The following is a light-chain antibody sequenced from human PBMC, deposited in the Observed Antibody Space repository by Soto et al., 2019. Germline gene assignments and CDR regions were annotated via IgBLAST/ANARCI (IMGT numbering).Light chain of an antibody. J-gene: IGLJ3*02. CDR3: QAYDYSLTASV. V-gene: IGLV1-40*01. Sequence: QSVLTQPPSVSGAPGQRVTIPCTGNSSNLGAGYDVHWYKQLPGTAPKLVIYGNRNRPSGVPERFSGSKSGTSASLAITGLQAEDEGDYYCQAYDYSLTASVLGGGTKLTVL. CDR2: GNR. CDR1: SSNLGAGYD.